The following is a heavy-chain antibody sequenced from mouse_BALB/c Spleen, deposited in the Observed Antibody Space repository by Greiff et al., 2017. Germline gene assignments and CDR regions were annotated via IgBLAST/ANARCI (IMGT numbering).Heavy chain of an antibody. Sequence: VQLQQPGAELVKPGASVKLSCKASGYTFTSYWMPWVKLRPGPGFEWIGEINPSNGGTNYNEKFKRKATLTVDKSSSTAYMQLSSLTSADSAVYYCTREGGATMITSFGDWGQGTLVTVSA. V-gene: IGHV1S81*02. J-gene: IGHJ3*01. CDR3: TREGGATMITSFGD. CDR1: GYTFTSYW. D-gene: IGHD2-4*01. CDR2: INPSNGGT.